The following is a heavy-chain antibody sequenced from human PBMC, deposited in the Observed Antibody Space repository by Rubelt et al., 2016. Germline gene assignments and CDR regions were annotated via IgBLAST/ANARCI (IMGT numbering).Heavy chain of an antibody. CDR3: VVAARDY. CDR1: RYW. CDR2: FYPDGNT. V-gene: IGHV3-66*01. J-gene: IGHJ4*02. Sequence: RYWMHWVRQAPGKGLVWVSVFYPDGNTYYADSVKGRFTISRDNSKNTLYLQINSLRAEDTAVYYCVVAARDYWGQGTLVTVSS.